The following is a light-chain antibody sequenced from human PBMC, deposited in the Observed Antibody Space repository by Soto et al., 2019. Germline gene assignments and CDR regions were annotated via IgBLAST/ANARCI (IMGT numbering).Light chain of an antibody. J-gene: IGKJ1*01. Sequence: DIQMTQSPSSLSASVGDRVTITCRASQSISSYLNWYQQKPGKAPNLLIYTTSNLESGVPSRFSGSGSGTDFTPTISSLQPEDVATYFCQQSYSRPRTFGQGTKVDNK. V-gene: IGKV1-39*01. CDR2: TTS. CDR1: QSISSY. CDR3: QQSYSRPRT.